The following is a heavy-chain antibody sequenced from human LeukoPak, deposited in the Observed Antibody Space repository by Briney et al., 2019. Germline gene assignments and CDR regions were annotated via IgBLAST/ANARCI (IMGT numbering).Heavy chain of an antibody. CDR2: INPNSGGT. D-gene: IGHD6-13*01. V-gene: IGHV1-2*02. Sequence: ASVKVSCKASGYTFTGYYMHWVRQAPGQGLEWMGWINPNSGGTNYAQKFQGRVTMTRDTSISTAYMELSRLRSDDTAVYYCARDGSSSWYLDFNWFDPWGQGTLVTVSS. J-gene: IGHJ5*02. CDR1: GYTFTGYY. CDR3: ARDGSSSWYLDFNWFDP.